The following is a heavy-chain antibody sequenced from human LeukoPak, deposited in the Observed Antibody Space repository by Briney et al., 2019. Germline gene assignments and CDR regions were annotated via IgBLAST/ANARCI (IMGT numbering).Heavy chain of an antibody. CDR1: GFTFSSYW. J-gene: IGHJ4*02. CDR2: INTDGSST. CDR3: ARVPYYYDSSGYFGY. V-gene: IGHV3-74*01. Sequence: GGSLRLSCAVSGFTFSSYWMHWVRHAPGKGLVWVSRINTDGSSTSYADSVKGRFTISRDNAKNTLYLQMNSLRAEDTAVYYCARVPYYYDSSGYFGYWGQGTLVTVSS. D-gene: IGHD3-22*01.